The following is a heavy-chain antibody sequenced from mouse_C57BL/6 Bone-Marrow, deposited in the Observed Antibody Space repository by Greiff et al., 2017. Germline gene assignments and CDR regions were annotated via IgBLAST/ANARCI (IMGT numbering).Heavy chain of an antibody. CDR3: ARHDYDAARVYYAMDY. D-gene: IGHD2-4*01. Sequence: EVKLVESGGGLVQPGESLKLSCESNEYEFPSHDMSWVRKTPEKRLELVAAINSDGGSTYYPDTMERRFIISRDNTKKTLYLQMSSLRSEDTALYYCARHDYDAARVYYAMDYWGQGTSVTVSS. CDR2: INSDGGST. V-gene: IGHV5-2*03. CDR1: EYEFPSHD. J-gene: IGHJ4*01.